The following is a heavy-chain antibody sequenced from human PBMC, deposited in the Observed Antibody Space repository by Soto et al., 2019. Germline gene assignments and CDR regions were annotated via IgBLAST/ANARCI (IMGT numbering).Heavy chain of an antibody. D-gene: IGHD2-2*01. CDR2: ISAYNGNT. CDR1: GYTLTELS. Sequence: ASVKVSCKVSGYTLTELSMHWVRQAPGKGLEWMGWISAYNGNTNYAQKLQGRVTLTTDTSTSTAYMELRSLRSDDTAVYYCARDHYDIVVVPAAMPSGPQGYWGQGTLVTVSS. CDR3: ARDHYDIVVVPAAMPSGPQGY. V-gene: IGHV1-18*01. J-gene: IGHJ4*02.